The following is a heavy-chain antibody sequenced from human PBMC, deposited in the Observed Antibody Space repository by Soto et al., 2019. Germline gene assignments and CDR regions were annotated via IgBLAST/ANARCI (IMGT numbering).Heavy chain of an antibody. V-gene: IGHV4-4*07. J-gene: IGHJ4*02. CDR1: GASITSSSY. Sequence: ETLSLTCTVSGASITSSSYWSWIRQPAGKGLEWIGRFSLSGTTNYNPSLRSRVTMSADVSKNQFSLRLTSVTAADTALYYCARGMTPPGAPAWYYFDSWGQGTLVTVSS. CDR3: ARGMTPPGAPAWYYFDS. CDR2: FSLSGTT. D-gene: IGHD2-8*02.